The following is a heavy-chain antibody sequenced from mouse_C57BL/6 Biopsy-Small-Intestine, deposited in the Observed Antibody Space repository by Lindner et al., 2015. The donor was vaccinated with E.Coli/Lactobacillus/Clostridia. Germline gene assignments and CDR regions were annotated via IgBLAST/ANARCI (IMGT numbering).Heavy chain of an antibody. Sequence: VQLQESGAELVKPGASVKMSCKASGYTFTSYWITWVKQRPGQGLEWIGDIYPGSGSTNYNEKFKSKATLTVDISSSTAYTQLSSLTSEDPAVYYCALYDYDEGFAYWGQGTLVTVSA. D-gene: IGHD2-4*01. CDR3: ALYDYDEGFAY. J-gene: IGHJ3*01. CDR2: IYPGSGST. CDR1: GYTFTSYW. V-gene: IGHV1-55*01.